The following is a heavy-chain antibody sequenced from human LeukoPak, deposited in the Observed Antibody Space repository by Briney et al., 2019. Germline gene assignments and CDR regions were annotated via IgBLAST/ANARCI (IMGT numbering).Heavy chain of an antibody. V-gene: IGHV4-39*01. D-gene: IGHD3/OR15-3a*01. J-gene: IGHJ4*02. Sequence: SETLSLTCTVSGGSISSSSYYWGWIRQPPGKGLEWIGSTYYSGSTYYNPSLKSRVTISVDTSKNQFSLKLSSVTAADTAVYYCARGLQYFVYWGQGTLVTVSS. CDR3: ARGLQYFVY. CDR1: GGSISSSSYY. CDR2: TYYSGST.